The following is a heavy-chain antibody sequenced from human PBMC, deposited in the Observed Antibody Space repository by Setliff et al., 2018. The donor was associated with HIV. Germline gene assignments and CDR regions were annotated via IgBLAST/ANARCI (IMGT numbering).Heavy chain of an antibody. V-gene: IGHV4-4*08. CDR2: MYISGST. CDR3: ARRYSRSSEIQVDY. D-gene: IGHD6-6*01. J-gene: IGHJ4*02. CDR1: GDSSSSYY. Sequence: SETLSLTCTVSGDSSSSYYCNWIRQPAGKGLEWIGHMYISGSTYYNPSPKSRVTISVDPSKNQFSLQLSSVTAADTAVYYCARRYSRSSEIQVDYWGQGTLVTVSS.